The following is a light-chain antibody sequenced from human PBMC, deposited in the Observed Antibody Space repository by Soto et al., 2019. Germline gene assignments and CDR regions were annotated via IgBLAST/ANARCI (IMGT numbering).Light chain of an antibody. Sequence: ENVLTQSPGTLSLSPGERATLSCRVSQSVSSYSLAWYQQKPGQAPRLVMYGTSNRATGIPDRFSGSGSGTDFTLTISRLEPEDFAMYYCLHHGSSLWTFGQGTKVDNK. CDR3: LHHGSSLWT. CDR2: GTS. J-gene: IGKJ1*01. CDR1: QSVSSYS. V-gene: IGKV3-20*01.